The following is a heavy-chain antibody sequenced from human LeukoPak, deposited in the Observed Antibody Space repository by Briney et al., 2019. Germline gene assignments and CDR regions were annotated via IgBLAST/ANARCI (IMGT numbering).Heavy chain of an antibody. J-gene: IGHJ4*01. CDR1: EFTFSNYA. CDR2: ISGNGIDT. CDR3: AKGLDGYCSGSSCQAYDC. V-gene: IGHV3-23*01. Sequence: PGGSLRLSCAASEFTFSNYAMSWIRQAPGKGLEWVSAISGNGIDTYYADSVKGRFTISRDNSKNTLYLQMSSLRAEDTAVYYCAKGLDGYCSGSSCQAYDCWGQGTLGNVFS. D-gene: IGHD2-15*01.